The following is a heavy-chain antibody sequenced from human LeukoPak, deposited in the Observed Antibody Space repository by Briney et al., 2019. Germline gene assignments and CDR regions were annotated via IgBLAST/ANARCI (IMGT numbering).Heavy chain of an antibody. CDR3: AKGTLGHCNGASCYPLDY. CDR1: GFTFSSYA. V-gene: IGHV3-23*01. CDR2: ISGNGGST. Sequence: GSLRLSCAASGFTFSSYAMNWVRQAPGKGLEWVSVISGNGGSTYYADSVKGRFTTSRDNSKNTLYLQMNSLRAGDTAVYFCAKGTLGHCNGASCYPLDYWGQGTLVTVSS. J-gene: IGHJ4*02. D-gene: IGHD2-15*01.